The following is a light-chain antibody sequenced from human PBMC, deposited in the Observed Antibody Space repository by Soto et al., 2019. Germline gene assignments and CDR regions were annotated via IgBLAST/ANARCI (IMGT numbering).Light chain of an antibody. Sequence: EIVLTQSPVTLSLSPGERATLSCRASQSVSSSKLAWYQQKTGQAPRLLIYDTSSRATGIPDRFSGSGSGTDFTLTISRLEPEDFAVYYRQQYGTSPPYTFGQGTKLEIK. J-gene: IGKJ2*01. CDR3: QQYGTSPPYT. CDR1: QSVSSSK. CDR2: DTS. V-gene: IGKV3-20*01.